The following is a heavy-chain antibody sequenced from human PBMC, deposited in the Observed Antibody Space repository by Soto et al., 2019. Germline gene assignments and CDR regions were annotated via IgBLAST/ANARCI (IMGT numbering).Heavy chain of an antibody. Sequence: GGSLRLSCAASGFTFSSCAMGWVRQAPGKGLEWVAAISGGGGTTYYGDSVEGRFTMSRDNSKNTLYLQMNSLRAEDTAIYYCARGPRAPPPHDYGMDVWGQGTTVTVSS. CDR1: GFTFSSCA. V-gene: IGHV3-23*01. J-gene: IGHJ6*02. CDR3: ARGPRAPPPHDYGMDV. CDR2: ISGGGGTT.